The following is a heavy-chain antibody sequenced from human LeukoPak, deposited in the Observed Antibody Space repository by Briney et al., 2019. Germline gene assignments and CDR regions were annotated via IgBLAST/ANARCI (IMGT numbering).Heavy chain of an antibody. V-gene: IGHV4-61*01. CDR3: ARDGAGMTGTGLDF. CDR2: IHYTGNT. J-gene: IGHJ4*02. CDR1: NGSINFVSYY. D-gene: IGHD3-9*01. Sequence: SETLSLTCTVSNGSINFVSYYWSWIRQPPGKGLEWLGYIHYTGNTIYNPSLKSRVTISMDTAKNQFSLKVSSVTAADTAVYYCARDGAGMTGTGLDFWGQGILATVSS.